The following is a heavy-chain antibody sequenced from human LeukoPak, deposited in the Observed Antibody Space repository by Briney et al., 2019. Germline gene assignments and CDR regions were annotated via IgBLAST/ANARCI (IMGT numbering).Heavy chain of an antibody. Sequence: SSVEVSCKASGGTFSSYAISWVRQAPGQGLEWMGRIIPIFGTANYAQKFQGRVTITTDESTSTAYMELSSLRSEDTAVYYCARDSQIYYRPYYFDYWGQGTLVTVSS. D-gene: IGHD3-22*01. CDR1: GGTFSSYA. CDR2: IIPIFGTA. J-gene: IGHJ4*02. CDR3: ARDSQIYYRPYYFDY. V-gene: IGHV1-69*05.